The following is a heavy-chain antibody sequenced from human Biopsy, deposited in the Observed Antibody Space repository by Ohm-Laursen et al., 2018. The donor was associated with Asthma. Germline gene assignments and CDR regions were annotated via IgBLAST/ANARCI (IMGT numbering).Heavy chain of an antibody. J-gene: IGHJ4*02. CDR3: ARIPRRSGSYFVDY. D-gene: IGHD3-22*01. Sequence: TLSLTCTVSGDSLTSGGCFWNSIRQHPGWVLEWIGYIHHSGTSYFNPSLKSRVSFSRDTSKNQFSLRLSSVTAADTAMYYCARIPRRSGSYFVDYWGQGTLVTVSS. V-gene: IGHV4-31*03. CDR2: IHHSGTS. CDR1: GDSLTSGGCF.